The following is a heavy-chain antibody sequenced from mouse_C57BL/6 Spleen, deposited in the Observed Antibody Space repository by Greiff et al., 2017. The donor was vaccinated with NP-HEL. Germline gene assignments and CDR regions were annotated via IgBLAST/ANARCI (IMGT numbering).Heavy chain of an antibody. J-gene: IGHJ2*01. CDR2: IDPSGSYT. CDR1: GYTFTSYW. D-gene: IGHD1-1*01. Sequence: VQLQQPGAELVMPGASVKLSCKASGYTFTSYWMHWVKQRPGQGLEWIGEIDPSGSYTNYNQKFKGKSTLTVDKSSSTAYMQLSSLSSEDSAVYYCARPLNYDYGSSDYWGQGTTLTVSS. V-gene: IGHV1-69*01. CDR3: ARPLNYDYGSSDY.